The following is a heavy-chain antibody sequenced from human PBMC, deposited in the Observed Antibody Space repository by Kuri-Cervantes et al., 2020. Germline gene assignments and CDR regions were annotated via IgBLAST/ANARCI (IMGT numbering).Heavy chain of an antibody. CDR1: GGSISSYY. CDR3: ARDSRVGWFDP. CDR2: INHSGST. V-gene: IGHV4-34*01. Sequence: SETLSLTCTVSGGSISSYYWSWIRQPPGKGLEWIGEINHSGSTNYNPSLKSRVTISVDTSKNQFSLKLSSVTAADTAVYYCARDSRVGWFDPWGQGTLVTVSS. J-gene: IGHJ5*02. D-gene: IGHD2-15*01.